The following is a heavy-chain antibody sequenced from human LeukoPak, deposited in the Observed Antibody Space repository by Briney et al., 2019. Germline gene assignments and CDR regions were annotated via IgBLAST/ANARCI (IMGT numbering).Heavy chain of an antibody. CDR1: GFTFSSYS. V-gene: IGHV3-48*02. Sequence: GGSLRLSCAASGFTFSSYSMNWVRQAPGKGLEWVSHITASGTAMFYADPVKGRFTISRDNAKNSLYLQMNSLRDEDTAVCYCASSGSYRLDYWGQGTLVTVSS. CDR2: ITASGTAM. CDR3: ASSGSYRLDY. D-gene: IGHD1-26*01. J-gene: IGHJ4*02.